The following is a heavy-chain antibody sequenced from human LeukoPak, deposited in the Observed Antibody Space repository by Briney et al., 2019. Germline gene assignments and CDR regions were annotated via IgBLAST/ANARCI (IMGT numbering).Heavy chain of an antibody. V-gene: IGHV3-49*04. Sequence: GGSLRLSCAASGFTFSSYWMSWVRQAPGKGLEWVGFIRSKAYGGTTEYAASVKGRFTISRDDSKSIAYLQMNSLKTEDTAVYYCTRGPMYYDYVWGSSPRAFDYWGQGTLVTVSS. D-gene: IGHD3-16*01. J-gene: IGHJ4*02. CDR2: IRSKAYGGTT. CDR3: TRGPMYYDYVWGSSPRAFDY. CDR1: GFTFSSYW.